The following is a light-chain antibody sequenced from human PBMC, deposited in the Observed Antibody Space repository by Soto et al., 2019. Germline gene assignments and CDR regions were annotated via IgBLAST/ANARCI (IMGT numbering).Light chain of an antibody. CDR1: SSDVGGYNY. J-gene: IGLJ1*01. CDR3: QVWDSSSDHRV. CDR2: DVS. Sequence: QSVLTQPRSVSGSPGQSVTISCTGTSSDVGGYNYVSWYQQHPGKAPKLMIYDVSKRPSGVPDRFSGSKSGNTASLTISGLQAEDEADYYCQVWDSSSDHRVFGTGTKVTVL. V-gene: IGLV2-11*01.